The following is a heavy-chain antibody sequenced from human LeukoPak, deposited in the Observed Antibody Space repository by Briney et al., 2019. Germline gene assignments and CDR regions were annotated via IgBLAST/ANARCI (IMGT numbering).Heavy chain of an antibody. CDR3: ARGHYDILTGHGGYFDY. CDR1: GYTFTSYY. V-gene: IGHV1-46*01. CDR2: INPSGGST. Sequence: ASVKVSCKASGYTFTSYYMHWVRQAPGQGLEWMGIINPSGGSTSYAQKFQGRVTMTRDMSTSTVYMELSSLRSEDTAVYYCARGHYDILTGHGGYFDYWGQGTLVTVSS. J-gene: IGHJ4*02. D-gene: IGHD3-9*01.